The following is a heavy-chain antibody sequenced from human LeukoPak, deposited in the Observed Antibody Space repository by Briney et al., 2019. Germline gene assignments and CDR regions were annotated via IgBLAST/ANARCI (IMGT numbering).Heavy chain of an antibody. V-gene: IGHV3-23*01. CDR3: ANSISVAGTYAFNI. Sequence: GGSLRLSCAASGFTFTTYTMSWVRQAPGKGLEWVSTIGPSGVSTFYADSVKGRFAISRDNSKNTLFLQMNSLRAEDTAVYYCANSISVAGTYAFNIWGQGTMVTVSS. D-gene: IGHD6-19*01. CDR2: IGPSGVST. CDR1: GFTFTTYT. J-gene: IGHJ3*02.